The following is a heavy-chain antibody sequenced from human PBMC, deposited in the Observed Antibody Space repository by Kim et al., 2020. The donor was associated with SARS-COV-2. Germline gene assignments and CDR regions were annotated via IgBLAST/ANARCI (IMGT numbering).Heavy chain of an antibody. CDR2: MNPNSGNT. CDR3: ARPNPYDYYYGMDV. J-gene: IGHJ6*02. CDR1: GYTFTSYD. V-gene: IGHV1-8*01. Sequence: ASVKVSCKASGYTFTSYDINWVRQATGQGLEWMGWMNPNSGNTGYAQKFQGRVTTRNTSISTAYMELSSLRSEDTAVYYCARPNPYDYYYGMDVWGQGTT.